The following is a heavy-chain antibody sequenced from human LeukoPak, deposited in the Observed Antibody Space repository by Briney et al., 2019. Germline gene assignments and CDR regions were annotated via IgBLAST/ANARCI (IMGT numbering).Heavy chain of an antibody. D-gene: IGHD3-3*01. Sequence: GGSLRLSCAASGFTFSSYSMNWVRQAPGKGLEWVSYISSSSSTIYYADSVKGRFTISRDNAKNSLYLQMNSLRAEDTAVYYCAGYYDFWSGYWSTDYYYYLDVWGKGTTVTVSS. CDR3: AGYYDFWSGYWSTDYYYYLDV. V-gene: IGHV3-48*01. CDR1: GFTFSSYS. J-gene: IGHJ6*03. CDR2: ISSSSSTI.